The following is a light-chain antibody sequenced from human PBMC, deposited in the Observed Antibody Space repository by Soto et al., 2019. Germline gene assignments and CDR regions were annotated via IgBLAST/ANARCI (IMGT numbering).Light chain of an antibody. CDR1: QGISSW. CDR3: QQANSFPVT. CDR2: AAS. V-gene: IGKV1-12*01. J-gene: IGKJ4*01. Sequence: DLQMTQSPSSVSASVGDRVTITFRASQGISSWLDWYQQKPGKAPKLLIYAASSLQSGVPSRFSGSGSGTDFTLTISSLQHEDFATYYCQQANSFPVTFGGGTKVEIK.